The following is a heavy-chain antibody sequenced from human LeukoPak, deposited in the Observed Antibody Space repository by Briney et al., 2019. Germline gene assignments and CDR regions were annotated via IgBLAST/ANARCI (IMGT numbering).Heavy chain of an antibody. Sequence: PGGPLRLSCAASGFTFSSYAMSWVRQAPGKGLEWVSAISGSGGSTYYADSVKGRFTISRDNSKNTLYLQMNSLRAEDTAVYYCAKGPSVWFGELLSSYYYYGMDVWGQGTTVTVSS. D-gene: IGHD3-10*01. CDR3: AKGPSVWFGELLSSYYYYGMDV. CDR2: ISGSGGST. CDR1: GFTFSSYA. J-gene: IGHJ6*02. V-gene: IGHV3-23*01.